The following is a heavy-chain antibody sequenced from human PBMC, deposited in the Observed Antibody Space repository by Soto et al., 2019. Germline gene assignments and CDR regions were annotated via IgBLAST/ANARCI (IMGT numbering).Heavy chain of an antibody. CDR3: ARGGYDFWSGYYLSYYYGMDV. Sequence: SETLSLTCSVSGGSISSSGYYCTWIRQPPGKGLEWIGYIYYSGSTNYNPSLKSRVTISVDTSKNQFSLKLSSVTAADTAVYYCARGGYDFWSGYYLSYYYGMDVWGQGTTVTVSS. V-gene: IGHV4-61*08. J-gene: IGHJ6*02. D-gene: IGHD3-3*01. CDR2: IYYSGST. CDR1: GGSISSSGYY.